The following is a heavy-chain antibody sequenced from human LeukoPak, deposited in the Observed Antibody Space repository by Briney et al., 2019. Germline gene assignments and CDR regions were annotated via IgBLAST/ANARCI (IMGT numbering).Heavy chain of an antibody. CDR2: IYYSGST. CDR3: AIHYGGNSAPYYYYYMDV. Sequence: PSETLSLTCSVSGGSVSGTNYYWAWIRQPPEKGLEWIGTIYYSGSTYYNVSLKSRVTISVDTSKNQFSLKLSSVAAADTAVYYCAIHYGGNSAPYYYYYMDVWGKGTTVTVSS. CDR1: GGSVSGTNYY. V-gene: IGHV4-39*07. J-gene: IGHJ6*03. D-gene: IGHD4-23*01.